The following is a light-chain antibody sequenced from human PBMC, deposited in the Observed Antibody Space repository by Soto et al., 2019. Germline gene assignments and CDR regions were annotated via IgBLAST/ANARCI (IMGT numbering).Light chain of an antibody. CDR1: QSLLHSNGYNY. Sequence: DIVRTQSPLSLPVTPGEPASISCRSSQSLLHSNGYNYLDWYLQKPGQSPQLLIYLGSNRASGVPDRFSGSGSGTDFTLKISRVEAEDVGVYYCMQALHTPPYITFGPGTKVDIK. CDR2: LGS. CDR3: MQALHTPPYIT. V-gene: IGKV2-28*01. J-gene: IGKJ3*01.